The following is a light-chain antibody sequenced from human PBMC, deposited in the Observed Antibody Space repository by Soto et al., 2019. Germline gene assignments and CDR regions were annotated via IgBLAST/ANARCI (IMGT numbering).Light chain of an antibody. J-gene: IGKJ1*01. CDR2: GVS. CDR3: QQYNNWPRT. CDR1: QSVSSN. Sequence: DIVKTQSPGTLSVSPGERATLSCRASQSVSSNLAWYQHKPGQALRLLIYGVSTRATGVPATFSGSGSGTEFTLTISSLQSEDFAIYYCQQYNNWPRTFGQGTKV. V-gene: IGKV3-15*01.